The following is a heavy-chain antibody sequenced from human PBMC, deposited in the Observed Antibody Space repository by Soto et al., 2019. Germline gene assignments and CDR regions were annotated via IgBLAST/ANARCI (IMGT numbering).Heavy chain of an antibody. J-gene: IGHJ4*02. CDR1: GDTFTTYA. CDR3: ARFRSLGYNFFDD. D-gene: IGHD3-16*02. V-gene: IGHV1-3*04. CDR2: ISIGNGYT. Sequence: ASVKVSCKTSGDTFTTYAIHWVRQAPGQRLEWLGWISIGNGYTKYSAKFQDRVTITWDTSATTAYIQLSSLISEDTAVYYCARFRSLGYNFFDDWGQGTLVTVSS.